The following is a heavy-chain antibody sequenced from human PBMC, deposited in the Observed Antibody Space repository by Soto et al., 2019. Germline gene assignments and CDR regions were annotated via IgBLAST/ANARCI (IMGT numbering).Heavy chain of an antibody. V-gene: IGHV3-73*02. D-gene: IGHD3-3*02. Sequence: EVQLVESGGGLVQPGGSLELSCEASGFTFSGSAMHWVRQASGKGLEWVGRIRSKTNTYATAYAASVKGRFTISRDASKNTAYLQMNSLTTEDTAVYYCTRIFGEEGYYFDVLGRGTLVTVSS. CDR2: IRSKTNTYAT. CDR3: TRIFGEEGYYFDV. J-gene: IGHJ2*01. CDR1: GFTFSGSA.